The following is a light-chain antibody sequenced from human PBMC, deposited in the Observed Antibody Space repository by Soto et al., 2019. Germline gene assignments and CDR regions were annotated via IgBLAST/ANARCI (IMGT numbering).Light chain of an antibody. J-gene: IGKJ1*01. V-gene: IGKV1-5*03. CDR1: QTISSW. Sequence: IQMTQSASTLAGAVGASVTIPCRASQTISSWLAWYQQKPGKAPKLLIYKASTLKSGVPSRFSGSGSGTEFTLTISSLQPDDFATYYCQHYNSYSEACGQGTKWIS. CDR2: KAS. CDR3: QHYNSYSEA.